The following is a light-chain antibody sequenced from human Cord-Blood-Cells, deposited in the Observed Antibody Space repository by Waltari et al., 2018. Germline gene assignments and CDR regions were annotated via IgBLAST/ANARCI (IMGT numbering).Light chain of an antibody. CDR1: QSISSW. J-gene: IGKJ2*01. Sequence: DIQMTQSPSTLSASVGDRVTITCRASQSISSWLAWYQQKPGKAPKLLIYDASSLESGVPSRCSGSGSGTEFTLTISSLQPDDFATYYCQRYNSYSYTFGQGTKLEIK. V-gene: IGKV1-5*01. CDR2: DAS. CDR3: QRYNSYSYT.